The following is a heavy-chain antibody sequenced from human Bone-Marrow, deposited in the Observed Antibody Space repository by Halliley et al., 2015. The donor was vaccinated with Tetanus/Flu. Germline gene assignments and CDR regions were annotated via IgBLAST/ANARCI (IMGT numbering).Heavy chain of an antibody. CDR3: AKDYYYDSSGPFDY. CDR2: ISYDGSNK. V-gene: IGHV3-30*18. J-gene: IGHJ4*02. CDR1: GFTFSSYG. Sequence: LRLSCAASGFTFSSYGMHWVRQAPGKGLEWVAVISYDGSNKYYADSVKGRFTISRDNSKNTLFLQMNSLRAEDTAVYYCAKDYYYDSSGPFDYWGQGTLVTVSS. D-gene: IGHD3-22*01.